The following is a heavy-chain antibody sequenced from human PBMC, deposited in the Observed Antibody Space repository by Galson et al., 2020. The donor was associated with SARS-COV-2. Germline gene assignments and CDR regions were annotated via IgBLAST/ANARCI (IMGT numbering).Heavy chain of an antibody. Sequence: GGSLRLSCAASGFTFSSYSMNWVRQAPGKGLEWVSYISSSSSTIYYADSVKGRFTISRDNAKNSLYLQMNSLRAEDTAVYYCARDPTPHTRAYYYDSSGYYIWYFDLWGRGTLVTVSS. V-gene: IGHV3-48*01. CDR3: ARDPTPHTRAYYYDSSGYYIWYFDL. CDR2: ISSSSSTI. D-gene: IGHD3-22*01. CDR1: GFTFSSYS. J-gene: IGHJ2*01.